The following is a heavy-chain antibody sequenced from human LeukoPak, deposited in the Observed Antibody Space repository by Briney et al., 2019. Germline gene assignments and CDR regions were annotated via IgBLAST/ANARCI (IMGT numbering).Heavy chain of an antibody. CDR3: AKDRIVVVPAAMDLDAFDI. CDR1: GFTFSSYA. V-gene: IGHV3-23*01. J-gene: IGHJ3*02. CDR2: ISGSGGST. D-gene: IGHD2-2*01. Sequence: GGSLRLSCAASGFTFSSYAMSWVRQAPGKGLEWVSAISGSGGSTYYADSVKGRFTISRDNSKNTLYLQMNSPRAEDTAVYYCAKDRIVVVPAAMDLDAFDIWGQGTMVTVSS.